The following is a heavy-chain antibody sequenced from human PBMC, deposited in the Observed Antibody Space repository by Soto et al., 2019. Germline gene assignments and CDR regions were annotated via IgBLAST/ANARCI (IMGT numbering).Heavy chain of an antibody. CDR1: GFSLYNTRVA. J-gene: IGHJ4*02. CDR2: IFSNEEK. D-gene: IGHD3-9*01. V-gene: IGHV2-26*01. Sequence: QVTLKESGPVMVKPTETLTLTCTVSGFSLYNTRVAVTWIRQPPGKALEWLAHIFSNEEKTYSASLKNRLTISKDTANHHAILTMTNMDPVDTATYFCARVGPDYNDILSGQDINFDYWGQGTLVTVSS. CDR3: ARVGPDYNDILSGQDINFDY.